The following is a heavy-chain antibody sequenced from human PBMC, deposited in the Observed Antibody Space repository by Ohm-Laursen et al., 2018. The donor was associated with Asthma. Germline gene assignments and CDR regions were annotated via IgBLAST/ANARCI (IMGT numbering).Heavy chain of an antibody. Sequence: SLRLSCAASGFTFSNAWMSWVRQAPGRGLEWVSAISSSSSYIYYADSVKGRFTISRDNAKNSLYLQMNSLRAEDTAVYYCARDYLAARSLYFDYWGQGTLVTVSS. CDR1: GFTFSNAW. J-gene: IGHJ4*02. V-gene: IGHV3-21*01. D-gene: IGHD6-6*01. CDR3: ARDYLAARSLYFDY. CDR2: ISSSSSYI.